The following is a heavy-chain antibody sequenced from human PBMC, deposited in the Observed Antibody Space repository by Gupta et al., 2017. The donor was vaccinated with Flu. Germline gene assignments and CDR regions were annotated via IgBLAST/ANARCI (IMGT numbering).Heavy chain of an antibody. J-gene: IGHJ4*02. CDR2: VSFDGNNE. V-gene: IGHV3-30*03. D-gene: IGHD2/OR15-2a*01. CDR3: AGTYFNGVHFEY. CDR1: ALTFSSYG. Sequence: QELLVESGGGVVQPGRSLRLSCAASALTFSSYGMHWVRQAPGKGLEWVAVVSFDGNNEFYADSMKGRFTISRDNSASTMYLQMNNLRAEDTAVYFCAGTYFNGVHFEYWGQGTPVTVSS.